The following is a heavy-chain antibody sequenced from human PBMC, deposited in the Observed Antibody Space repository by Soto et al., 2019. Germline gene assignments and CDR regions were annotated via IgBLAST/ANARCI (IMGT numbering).Heavy chain of an antibody. Sequence: GGSLRLSCAASGFTFDDYAMHWVRQAPGKGLEWVSGISWNSGSIGYADSVKGRFTISRDNAKNSLYLQMNSLRAEDTALYFCAKGSMVRGVIIKNWFDPWGQGTLVTVSS. CDR1: GFTFDDYA. J-gene: IGHJ5*02. CDR2: ISWNSGSI. D-gene: IGHD3-10*01. CDR3: AKGSMVRGVIIKNWFDP. V-gene: IGHV3-9*01.